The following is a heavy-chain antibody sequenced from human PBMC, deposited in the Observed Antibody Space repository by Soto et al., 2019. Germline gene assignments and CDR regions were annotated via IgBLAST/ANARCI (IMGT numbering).Heavy chain of an antibody. V-gene: IGHV1-69*13. CDR3: ARGGTMVRGVLRHYGMDV. CDR2: IIPIFCTA. Sequence: SVKVSGTASAGTFSSYAISWVRQAPVQGLGWMGGIIPIFCTANYAQKFQGRVTXAADESTSTAYMELSSLRSEDTAVYSCARGGTMVRGVLRHYGMDVWGQGTTVTVSS. D-gene: IGHD3-10*01. CDR1: AGTFSSYA. J-gene: IGHJ6*02.